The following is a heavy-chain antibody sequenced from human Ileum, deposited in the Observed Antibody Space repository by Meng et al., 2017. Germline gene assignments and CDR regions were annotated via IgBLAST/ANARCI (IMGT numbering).Heavy chain of an antibody. Sequence: GESLKISCAASGFTFSSYAMTWVRQAPGKGLEWVSSLSTSGDSTFYADSVKGRFSISRDNSKNTVSLQMNSLRAEDTAVYYCEKPYYGGDSLRGLIDYWGQGTLVTVSS. CDR2: LSTSGDST. CDR3: EKPYYGGDSLRGLIDY. D-gene: IGHD4-23*01. V-gene: IGHV3-23*01. CDR1: GFTFSSYA. J-gene: IGHJ4*02.